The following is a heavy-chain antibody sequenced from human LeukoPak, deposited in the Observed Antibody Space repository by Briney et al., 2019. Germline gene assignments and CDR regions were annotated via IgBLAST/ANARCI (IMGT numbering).Heavy chain of an antibody. CDR1: GGSFSGYY. CDR3: ARWCGEPWYYFDY. J-gene: IGHJ4*02. V-gene: IGHV4-34*01. CDR2: INHSGST. Sequence: SETLSLTCAVYGGSFSGYYWSWIRQTPGKGLEWIGEINHSGSTNYNPSLKSRVTISVDTSKNQFSLKLSSVTAADTAVYYCARWCGEPWYYFDYWGQGTLVTVSS. D-gene: IGHD3-10*01.